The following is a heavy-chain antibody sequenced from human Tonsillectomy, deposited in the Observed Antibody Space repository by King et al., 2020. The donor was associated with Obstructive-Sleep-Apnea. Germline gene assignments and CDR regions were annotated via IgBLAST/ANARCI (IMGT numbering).Heavy chain of an antibody. V-gene: IGHV3-30-3*01. CDR1: GFTFSGYT. CDR2: ISYDGSKK. D-gene: IGHD3-9*01. Sequence: VQLVESGGGVVQPGRSLRLSCAASGFTFSGYTMHWVRQAPGKGLEWVAVISYDGSKKYYADSVKGRFTISRDNSKNTLYLQMNSLRAKDTAVYYCARETFYDILTGSFYYYGMDVWGQGTTVTVSS. CDR3: ARETFYDILTGSFYYYGMDV. J-gene: IGHJ6*02.